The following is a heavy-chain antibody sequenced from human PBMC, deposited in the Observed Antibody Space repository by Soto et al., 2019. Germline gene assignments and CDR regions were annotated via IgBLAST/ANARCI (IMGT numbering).Heavy chain of an antibody. D-gene: IGHD1-26*01. J-gene: IGHJ4*02. Sequence: EVQLVESGGGLVQRGGSLRLSCAVSGFSVSSNYMSWVRQAPGKGLEWVSLIYGGGSTYYADSVKGRFTISRDNSKNTLYPQMNSLRAEDTAVYYCANNWELSDWGQGTLVTVSS. CDR2: IYGGGST. V-gene: IGHV3-66*01. CDR3: ANNWELSD. CDR1: GFSVSSNY.